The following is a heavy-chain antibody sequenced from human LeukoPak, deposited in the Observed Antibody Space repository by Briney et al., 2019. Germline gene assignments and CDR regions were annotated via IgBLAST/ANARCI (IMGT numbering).Heavy chain of an antibody. V-gene: IGHV4-39*07. Sequence: SETLSLTCTVSGGSISSSSYYWGWIRQPPGKGLEWIGSIYYSGSTYYNPSLKSRVTISVDTSKNQFSLKLRSLTAADTAVYYCARWNYDIWTGYRYFDYWGQGTLVIVSS. CDR2: IYYSGST. CDR3: ARWNYDIWTGYRYFDY. D-gene: IGHD3/OR15-3a*01. CDR1: GGSISSSSYY. J-gene: IGHJ4*02.